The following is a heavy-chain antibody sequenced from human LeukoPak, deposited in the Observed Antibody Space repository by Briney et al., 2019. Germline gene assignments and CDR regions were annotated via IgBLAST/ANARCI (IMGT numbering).Heavy chain of an antibody. J-gene: IGHJ4*02. CDR1: GFTFSSYG. CDR2: ISYDRSNK. D-gene: IGHD5-18*01. V-gene: IGHV3-30*18. CDR3: AKLRGYSYGYSYFDY. Sequence: GGSLRLSCAASGFTFSSYGMHWVRQAPGKGLEWVAVISYDRSNKYYADSVKGRFTISRDNSKNTLYLQMNSLRAEDTAVYYCAKLRGYSYGYSYFDYWGQGTLVTVSS.